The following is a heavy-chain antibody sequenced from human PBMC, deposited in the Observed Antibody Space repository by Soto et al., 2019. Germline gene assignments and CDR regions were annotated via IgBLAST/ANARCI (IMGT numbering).Heavy chain of an antibody. CDR3: ARDRTHGGYYYYYGMDV. CDR1: GDSVSSNSAA. J-gene: IGHJ6*02. CDR2: TYYRYKWYN. V-gene: IGHV6-1*01. Sequence: SQTLSLTCASSGDSVSSNSAACNWIRQSPSRGLEWLGRTYYRYKWYNDHAVSVKSRITITPDTSKNQFSLQLNSVTPEDTAVYYCARDRTHGGYYYYYGMDVWGQGTTVTVSS. D-gene: IGHD3-10*01.